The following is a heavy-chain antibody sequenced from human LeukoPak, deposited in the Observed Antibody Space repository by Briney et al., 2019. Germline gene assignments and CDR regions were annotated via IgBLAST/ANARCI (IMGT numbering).Heavy chain of an antibody. Sequence: PSQTLSLTCTVSGGSISSGDYYWSWIRQPPGKGLEWIGYIYYSGSTYYNPSLKSRVTISVDTSKNQFSLKLSSVTAADTAVYYCARAEKDGDYGRWYFDLWGRGTLVTVSS. CDR2: IYYSGST. V-gene: IGHV4-30-4*01. D-gene: IGHD4-17*01. CDR1: GGSISSGDYY. CDR3: ARAEKDGDYGRWYFDL. J-gene: IGHJ2*01.